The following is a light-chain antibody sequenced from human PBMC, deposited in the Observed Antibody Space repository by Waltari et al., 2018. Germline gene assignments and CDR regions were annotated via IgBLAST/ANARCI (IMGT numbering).Light chain of an antibody. V-gene: IGKV2-30*02. CDR2: KVS. CDR3: MQGTHWPYT. J-gene: IGKJ2*01. Sequence: DVVMTQSPLSLPVTLGQPASISCTSSRSLVHSDATPHLIWFQQRPGQSPSRLMYKVSNRDSGVTDRLSGRGSVTDFTLKISRVEAEDVGVYYCMQGTHWPYTFGQGTKLDIK. CDR1: RSLVHSDATPH.